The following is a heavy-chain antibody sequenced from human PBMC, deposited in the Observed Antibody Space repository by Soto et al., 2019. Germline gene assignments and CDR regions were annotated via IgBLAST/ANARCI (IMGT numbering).Heavy chain of an antibody. Sequence: PGGSLRLSCAVYGFTFTNYGINWVRQAPGKGLEWVSSVSKSDYTYYSESVKGRFIISRDNSKNTLDLLLNTLRAEDTAVYYCAGVYYGGNSVNNYWGQGTPVTVSS. CDR3: AGVYYGGNSVNNY. J-gene: IGHJ4*02. D-gene: IGHD2-8*01. CDR1: GFTFTNYG. V-gene: IGHV3-21*01. CDR2: VSKSDYT.